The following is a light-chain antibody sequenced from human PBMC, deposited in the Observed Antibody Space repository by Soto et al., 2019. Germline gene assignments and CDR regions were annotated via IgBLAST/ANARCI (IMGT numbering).Light chain of an antibody. V-gene: IGLV2-23*02. J-gene: IGLJ1*01. CDR1: SSDVGSYNL. CDR2: DVS. CDR3: CSFAGTYTLYV. Sequence: QSVLTQPASVSGSPGQSITISCTGTSSDVGSYNLASWYQQHPGKAPKLMIYDVSKRPSGVPDRFSGSKSGNAASLTISGLQAEDEADYYCCSFAGTYTLYVFGIGTKVTVL.